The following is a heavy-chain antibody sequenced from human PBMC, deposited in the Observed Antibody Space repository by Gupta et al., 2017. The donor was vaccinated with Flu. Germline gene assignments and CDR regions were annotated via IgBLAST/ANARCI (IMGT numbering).Heavy chain of an antibody. D-gene: IGHD6-13*01. Sequence: GYFSGDYWSWIRQPPGKGLEWIGEINPSGSTNYNPSLKSRVTISVDTSQNQLSQKLSSVTAADTAVYYCAKDGYSSSGGPLWGKGTTVTVSS. J-gene: IGHJ6*04. CDR2: INPSGST. V-gene: IGHV4-34*01. CDR1: GYFSGDY. CDR3: AKDGYSSSGGPL.